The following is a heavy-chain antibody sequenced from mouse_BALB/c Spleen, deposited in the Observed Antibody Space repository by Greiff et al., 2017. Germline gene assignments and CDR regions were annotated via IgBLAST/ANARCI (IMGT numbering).Heavy chain of an antibody. D-gene: IGHD2-1*01. Sequence: EVQRVESGPSLVKPSQTLSLTCSVTGDSITSGYWNWIRKFPGNKLEYMGYISYSGSTSYNPSLKSRISITRDTSKNQYYLQLNSVTTEDTATYYCARGYGNYEGWFAYWGQGTLVTVSA. CDR1: GDSITSGY. CDR2: ISYSGST. CDR3: ARGYGNYEGWFAY. J-gene: IGHJ3*01. V-gene: IGHV3-8*02.